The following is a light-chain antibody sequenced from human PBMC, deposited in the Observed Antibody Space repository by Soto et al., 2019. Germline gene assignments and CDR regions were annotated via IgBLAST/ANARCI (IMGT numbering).Light chain of an antibody. J-gene: IGLJ3*02. CDR1: SNDVGGYNY. V-gene: IGLV2-14*01. Sequence: QSALTQPASVSGSPGQSITISCTGTSNDVGGYNYVSWYQQHPGTAPKLMIYEVSRRPSGVSNRFSASKSGNTASLTISGLQPEDEADYYCCSYTTSDTRVFGGGTQLTVL. CDR3: CSYTTSDTRV. CDR2: EVS.